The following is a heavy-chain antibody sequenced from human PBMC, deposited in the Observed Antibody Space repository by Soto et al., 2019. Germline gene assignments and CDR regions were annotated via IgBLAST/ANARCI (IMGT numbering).Heavy chain of an antibody. CDR2: ISGSGGST. CDR1: GFTFSSYA. J-gene: IGHJ3*02. V-gene: IGHV3-23*01. Sequence: GGSLRLSCAASGFTFSSYAMSWVRQAPGKGLEWVSAISGSGGSTYYADSVKGRFTISRDNSKNTLYLQMNSLRAEDTAVYYCASTDDSSGYYVFRAFDIWGQGTMVTVSS. CDR3: ASTDDSSGYYVFRAFDI. D-gene: IGHD3-22*01.